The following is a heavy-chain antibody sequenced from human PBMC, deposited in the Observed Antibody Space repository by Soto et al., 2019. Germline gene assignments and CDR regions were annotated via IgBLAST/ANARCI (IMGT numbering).Heavy chain of an antibody. CDR2: ISWNRGGL. D-gene: IGHD2-15*01. J-gene: IGHJ4*02. V-gene: IGHV3-9*01. CDR1: GFTFDDYA. Sequence: EVELVESGGGLVQPGGSLRLSCVASGFTFDDYAMHWVRQPPGKGLEWVSGISWNRGGLGYADSVRGRFTMSRNNAKNSVYLQMNSLKAEDTAFYYCVKDTSRRDGRYCSGGSCYSFNLWGQGTLVSVSP. CDR3: VKDTSRRDGRYCSGGSCYSFNL.